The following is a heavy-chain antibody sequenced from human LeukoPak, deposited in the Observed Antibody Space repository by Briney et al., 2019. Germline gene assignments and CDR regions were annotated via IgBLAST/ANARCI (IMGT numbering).Heavy chain of an antibody. CDR2: IYPGDSDT. CDR3: ARQDIAAPVIYYFDY. CDR1: GYSFSSYW. J-gene: IGHJ4*02. Sequence: GESLKISCKGSGYSFSSYWIGWVRQMPGKGLEWMGIIYPGDSDTRYSPSFQGQVTISADKSISTAYLQWSSLKASDTAMYYCARQDIAAPVIYYFDYWGQGTLVTVSS. V-gene: IGHV5-51*01. D-gene: IGHD6-6*01.